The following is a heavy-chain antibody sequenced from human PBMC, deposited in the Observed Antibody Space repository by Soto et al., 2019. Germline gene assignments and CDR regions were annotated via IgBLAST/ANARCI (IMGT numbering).Heavy chain of an antibody. CDR1: GGSIISSSYY. CDR3: ARQPGYSFDGYFDY. D-gene: IGHD6-13*01. Sequence: SETLSLTCTVSGGSIISSSYYFFWIRQPPGKGLEWIGSIYYSGSTYYNPSLKSRVTISVDASKNQFSLKLSSVTAADTAVYYCARQPGYSFDGYFDYWGQGTLVTVSS. J-gene: IGHJ4*02. V-gene: IGHV4-39*01. CDR2: IYYSGST.